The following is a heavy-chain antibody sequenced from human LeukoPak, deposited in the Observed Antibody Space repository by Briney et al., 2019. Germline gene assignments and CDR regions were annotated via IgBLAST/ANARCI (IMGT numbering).Heavy chain of an antibody. J-gene: IGHJ4*02. V-gene: IGHV3-33*06. D-gene: IGHD6-19*01. CDR1: GFTFTGYG. CDR3: AKGKQWLVPHYFDY. CDR2: IWYDGTKK. Sequence: PGGSLRLSCVASGFTFTGYGMHWVRQAPGKGLEWVAVIWYDGTKKYYADSVKGRFTISRDNSKNTLYLQMNSLRAEDTAVYYCAKGKQWLVPHYFDYWGQGTLVTVSS.